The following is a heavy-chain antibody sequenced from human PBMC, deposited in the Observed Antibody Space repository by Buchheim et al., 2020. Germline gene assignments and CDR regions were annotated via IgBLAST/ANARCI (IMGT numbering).Heavy chain of an antibody. CDR3: ARGHSSGWYEVDN. J-gene: IGHJ4*02. CDR2: IKQDGSEK. V-gene: IGHV3-7*01. Sequence: EVQLVESGGGLVQPGGSLRLSCAASGFTFSSYWMSWVRQAPGKGLEWVANIKQDGSEKYYVESVKGRFTISRDNAKNTLSLQMNSLRAEDTAMYYCARGHSSGWYEVDNWGQGTL. D-gene: IGHD6-19*01. CDR1: GFTFSSYW.